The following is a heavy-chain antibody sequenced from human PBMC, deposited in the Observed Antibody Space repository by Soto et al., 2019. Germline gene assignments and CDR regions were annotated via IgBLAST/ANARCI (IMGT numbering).Heavy chain of an antibody. CDR3: ARYYYDSGSYHKYYFDY. D-gene: IGHD3-10*01. Sequence: SETLSLTCAVYGGSFSGYYWSWIRQPPGKGLEWIGEINHSGSTNYNPSLKSRVTISVDTSKNQFSLKLSSVTAADTAVYYCARYYYDSGSYHKYYFDYWGQGTLVTVSS. CDR1: GGSFSGYY. CDR2: INHSGST. J-gene: IGHJ4*02. V-gene: IGHV4-34*01.